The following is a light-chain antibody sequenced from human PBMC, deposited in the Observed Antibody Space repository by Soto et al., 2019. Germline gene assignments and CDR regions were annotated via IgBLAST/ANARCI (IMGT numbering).Light chain of an antibody. V-gene: IGKV1-39*01. CDR3: QQTYSPPRT. CDR2: GAV. CDR1: QTINIY. Sequence: DIQMTQSPSSLSASVGDTVTITCRASQTINIYLSWYQQKPGKAPKLLIYGAVSLQGGVPARFSGSGSGTAFTLTISSLQPEDFASYYCQQTYSPPRTFGQGTTLEIK. J-gene: IGKJ2*01.